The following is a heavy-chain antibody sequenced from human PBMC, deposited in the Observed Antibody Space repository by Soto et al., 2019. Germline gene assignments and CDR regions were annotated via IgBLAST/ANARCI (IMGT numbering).Heavy chain of an antibody. CDR1: GFTFCSYG. J-gene: IGHJ4*02. CDR2: ISYDGSNK. V-gene: IGHV3-30*18. D-gene: IGHD2-2*01. Sequence: QVQLVESGGGVVQPGRSLRLSCAASGFTFCSYGMHWVRQAPGKGLEWVAVISYDGSNKYYADSVKGRFTISRDNSKNTLYLQMNSLRAEDTAVYYCAKGAGYCSSTSCYGALSSSWYFDYWGQGTLVTVSS. CDR3: AKGAGYCSSTSCYGALSSSWYFDY.